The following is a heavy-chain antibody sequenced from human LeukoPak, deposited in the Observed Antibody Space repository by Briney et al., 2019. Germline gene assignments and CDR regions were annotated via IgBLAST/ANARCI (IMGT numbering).Heavy chain of an antibody. CDR3: ARQAAANSIDY. D-gene: IGHD2-2*01. J-gene: IGHJ4*02. V-gene: IGHV4-59*08. Sequence: SETMSLTCTVSGGSISNYYWSWIRQPPGKGLEWIGYINYGGSTTYNPSLKSRVTISVDTSKNRFSLKLTSATAADTAVYYCARQAAANSIDYWGQGTVVTVSS. CDR1: GGSISNYY. CDR2: INYGGST.